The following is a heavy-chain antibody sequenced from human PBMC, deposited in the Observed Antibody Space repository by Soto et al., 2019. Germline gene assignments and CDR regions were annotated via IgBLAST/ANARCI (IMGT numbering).Heavy chain of an antibody. D-gene: IGHD6-25*01. J-gene: IGHJ5*02. Sequence: PSETLSLTCSASGGSITSSSHFWGWVRQPPGQGLEWIGSIFFTGNTYYTPALKSRLTMSIDTSKNEFSLRINSLPAADTAVYYCAGQTFTIAAASYGRSNWFDPLGPGTLVNVSS. V-gene: IGHV4-39*01. CDR2: IFFTGNT. CDR1: GGSITSSSHF. CDR3: AGQTFTIAAASYGRSNWFDP.